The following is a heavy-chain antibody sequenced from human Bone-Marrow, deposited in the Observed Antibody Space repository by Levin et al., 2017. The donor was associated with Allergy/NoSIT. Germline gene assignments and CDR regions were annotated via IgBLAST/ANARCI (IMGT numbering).Heavy chain of an antibody. D-gene: IGHD1-14*01. CDR1: GFSLSEVRMG. J-gene: IGHJ6*02. CDR3: ERMSLLEPSYYIYGVDV. Sequence: ESGPTLVKPTETLTLTCSVSGFSLSEVRMGVSWIRQSPGQALEWLAHIFSDDDTAYNTSLKSRLTISKDTYKGLVVLSMTDMDPADTGTYFCERMSLLEPSYYIYGVDVWGQGTTVTVSS. V-gene: IGHV2-26*01. CDR2: IFSDDDT.